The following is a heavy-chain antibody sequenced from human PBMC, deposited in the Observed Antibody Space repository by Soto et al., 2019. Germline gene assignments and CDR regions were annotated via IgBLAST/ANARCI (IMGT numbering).Heavy chain of an antibody. V-gene: IGHV3-23*01. CDR3: AKSHKAMAAYYYYYGMDV. CDR1: GFTFSSYA. J-gene: IGHJ6*02. D-gene: IGHD5-18*01. CDR2: ISGSGGST. Sequence: GGSLRLSCAASGFTFSSYAMSWVRQAPRKGLEWVSAISGSGGSTYYADSVKGRFTISRDNSKNTLYLQMNSLRAEDTAVYYCAKSHKAMAAYYYYYGMDVWGQGTTVTVSS.